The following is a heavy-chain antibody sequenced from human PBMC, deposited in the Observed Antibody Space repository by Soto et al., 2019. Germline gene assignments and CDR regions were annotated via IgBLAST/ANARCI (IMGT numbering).Heavy chain of an antibody. V-gene: IGHV4-59*01. CDR2: IYYSGST. J-gene: IGHJ5*02. CDR1: GGSISSYY. Sequence: SETLSLTCTVSGGSISSYYWSWIRQPPGKGLEWIGYIYYSGSTNYNPSLKSRVTISVDTSKNQFSLKLSSVTAADTAVYYCARVLYYDILTGYYTTNWFDPWGQGTLVTVSS. D-gene: IGHD3-9*01. CDR3: ARVLYYDILTGYYTTNWFDP.